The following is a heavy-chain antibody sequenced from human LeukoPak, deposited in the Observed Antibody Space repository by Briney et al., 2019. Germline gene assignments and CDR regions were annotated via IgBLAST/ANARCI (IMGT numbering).Heavy chain of an antibody. CDR1: GFTFSSYS. V-gene: IGHV3-21*01. CDR2: INSSLNYT. J-gene: IGHJ4*02. CDR3: ARDLGIAARPTFDY. D-gene: IGHD6-6*01. Sequence: GGSLRLSCAASGFTFSSYSMNWVRQTPGKGLEWVSSINSSLNYTYYADSVKGRFNISRDNAKNSLYLQMNSLRAEDTAVYYCARDLGIAARPTFDYWGQGTLVTVSS.